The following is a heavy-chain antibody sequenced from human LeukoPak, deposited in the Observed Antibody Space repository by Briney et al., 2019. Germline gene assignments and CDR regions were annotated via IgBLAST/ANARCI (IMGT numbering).Heavy chain of an antibody. J-gene: IGHJ4*02. CDR2: INSGSGTT. D-gene: IGHD3-10*01. CDR1: GFIFSNAV. V-gene: IGHV3-23*01. CDR3: ARGSAGAGSYRPFDQ. Sequence: GGSLRLSCAAPGFIFSNAVMSWVRQAPGKGLEWVSAINSGSGTTYAESVRGRFTISRDNSKSTLYLQMNTLRVEDTAVYFCARGSAGAGSYRPFDQWGQGTLVTVSS.